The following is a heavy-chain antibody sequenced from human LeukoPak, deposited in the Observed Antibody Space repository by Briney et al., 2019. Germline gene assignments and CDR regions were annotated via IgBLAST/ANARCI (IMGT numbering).Heavy chain of an antibody. Sequence: GGSLRLSCAASGFTFSSYAMHWVRQAPGKGLKWVAVISYDGSNKYYADSVKGRFTISRDNSKNTLYLQMNSLRAEDTAVYYCARDGSGFRGYCSSTSCSFDYWGQGTLVTVSS. D-gene: IGHD2-2*01. J-gene: IGHJ4*02. CDR1: GFTFSSYA. CDR2: ISYDGSNK. CDR3: ARDGSGFRGYCSSTSCSFDY. V-gene: IGHV3-30*04.